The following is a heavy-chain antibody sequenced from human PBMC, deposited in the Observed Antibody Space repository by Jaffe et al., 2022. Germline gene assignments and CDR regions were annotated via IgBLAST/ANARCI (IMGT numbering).Heavy chain of an antibody. D-gene: IGHD6-19*01. J-gene: IGHJ3*02. Sequence: EVQLVESGGGLVQPGGSLRLSCAASGFTFSSYWMHWVRQAPGKGLVWVSRINSDGSSTSYADSVKGRFTISRDNAKNTLYLQMNSLRAEDTAVYYCARGSQYSSGWPKRSDAFDIWGQGTMVTVSS. CDR3: ARGSQYSSGWPKRSDAFDI. CDR2: INSDGSST. V-gene: IGHV3-74*01. CDR1: GFTFSSYW.